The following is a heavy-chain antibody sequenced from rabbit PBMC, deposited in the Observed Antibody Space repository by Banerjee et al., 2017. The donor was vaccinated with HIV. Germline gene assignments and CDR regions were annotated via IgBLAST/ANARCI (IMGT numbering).Heavy chain of an antibody. Sequence: QEQLEESGGDLVKPEGSLTLTCTASGFSFSSSYWICWVRQAPGKGLEWIGIIYTGSSGSTSYASWAKGRFTISKTSSTTVTLQVTSLTAADTATYFCARRDYGSSTYYDLWGQGTLVTVS. J-gene: IGHJ4*01. CDR3: ARRDYGSSTYYDL. CDR1: GFSFSSSYW. CDR2: IYTGSSGST. D-gene: IGHD8-1*01. V-gene: IGHV1S45*01.